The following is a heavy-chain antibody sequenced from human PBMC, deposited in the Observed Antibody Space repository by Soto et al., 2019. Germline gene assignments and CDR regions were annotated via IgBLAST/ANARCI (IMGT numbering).Heavy chain of an antibody. D-gene: IGHD6-19*01. CDR3: AKTDKFNTDSSGWATRVDY. CDR2: IRFSVSDT. V-gene: IGHV3-23*01. CDR1: GFPFSNYV. Sequence: EVQLLESGGGLVQPGGSLRLSCAASGFPFSNYVMTWLRQAPGKGLEWVSSIRFSVSDTFYADPEKGRFTVSRDNSKNTLFLQMNSLRAEDTAVYYCAKTDKFNTDSSGWATRVDYRGQGTLVTVSS. J-gene: IGHJ4*02.